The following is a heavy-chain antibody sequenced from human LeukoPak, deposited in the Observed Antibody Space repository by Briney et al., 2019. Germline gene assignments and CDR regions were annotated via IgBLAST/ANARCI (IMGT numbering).Heavy chain of an antibody. CDR3: ARDCRSSTSCYDY. D-gene: IGHD2-2*01. CDR2: IKSNGSIR. J-gene: IGHJ4*02. CDR1: GFTFSTYW. V-gene: IGHV3-74*01. Sequence: GGSLRLSCAASGFTFSTYWMHWVRQTPGKGLVWVSRIKSNGSIRRYADSVKDRFTISRDNAKNTLYLQMNSLRAEDTAVYYCARDCRSSTSCYDYWGQGTLVTVSS.